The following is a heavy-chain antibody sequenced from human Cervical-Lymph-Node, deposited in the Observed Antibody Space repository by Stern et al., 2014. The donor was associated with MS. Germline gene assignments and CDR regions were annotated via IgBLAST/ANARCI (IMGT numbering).Heavy chain of an antibody. CDR2: MHPNSTNT. V-gene: IGHV1-8*01. Sequence: DQLVESGAEVKKPGASVKVSCKASGYSFTNYDINWVRQATGQGLEWMGWMHPNSTNTVYAQKFQDRVTMTRDTSLGTAYMELSSLTSEDTAVYYCARLRGYLVPAAHYYYYGMDVWGQGTTVTVSS. D-gene: IGHD2-2*01. J-gene: IGHJ6*02. CDR3: ARLRGYLVPAAHYYYYGMDV. CDR1: GYSFTNYD.